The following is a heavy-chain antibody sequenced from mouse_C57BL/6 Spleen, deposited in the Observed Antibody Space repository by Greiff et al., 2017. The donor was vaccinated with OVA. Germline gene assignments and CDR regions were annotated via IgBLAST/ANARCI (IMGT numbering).Heavy chain of an antibody. CDR2: ISDGGSYT. J-gene: IGHJ1*03. Sequence: EVKLMESGGGLVKPGGSLKLSCAASGFTFSSYAMSWVRQTPEKRLEWVATISDGGSYTYYPDNVKGRFTISRDNAKNNLYLQMSHLKSEDTAMYYCARGYDYDWYFDVWGTGTTVTVSS. CDR1: GFTFSSYA. CDR3: ARGYDYDWYFDV. V-gene: IGHV5-4*03. D-gene: IGHD2-4*01.